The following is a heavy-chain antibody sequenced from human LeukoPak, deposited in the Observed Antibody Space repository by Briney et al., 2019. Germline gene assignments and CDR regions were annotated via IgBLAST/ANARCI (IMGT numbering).Heavy chain of an antibody. J-gene: IGHJ4*02. CDR1: GFTFSSYG. V-gene: IGHV3-30*03. CDR2: ISYDGSNK. CDR3: ARRAGAYSHPYDY. Sequence: PGGSLRLSCAASGFTFSSYGMHWVRQAPGKGRGGWAVISYDGSNKYYADSVKGRFTISRDNSKNTLYLQMNSLRAEDTAVYYCARRAGAYSHPYDYWGQGTLVTVSS. D-gene: IGHD4/OR15-4a*01.